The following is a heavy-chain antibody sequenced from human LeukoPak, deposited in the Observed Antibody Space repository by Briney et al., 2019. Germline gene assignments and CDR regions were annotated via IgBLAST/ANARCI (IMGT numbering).Heavy chain of an antibody. J-gene: IGHJ4*02. Sequence: GGSLRLSCAASGFSFNSYWMSWVRQVPGKGLEWVANIKQDGSEKYYVDSVKGRFTISRDNAKTSLYLQMNSLRAEDTALYYCARGGSSWFSYWGQGTLVTVSS. CDR1: GFSFNSYW. V-gene: IGHV3-7*01. CDR2: IKQDGSEK. CDR3: ARGGSSWFSY. D-gene: IGHD6-13*01.